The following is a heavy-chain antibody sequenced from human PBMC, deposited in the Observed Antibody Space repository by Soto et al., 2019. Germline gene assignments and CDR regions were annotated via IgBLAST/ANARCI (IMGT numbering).Heavy chain of an antibody. D-gene: IGHD1-26*01. J-gene: IGHJ4*02. CDR3: AKEESTGYYRTADY. V-gene: IGHV3-30*18. Sequence: GGSLRLSCAASGFTLSTVGMHWVRQAPGKGLEWVGVTTYDGSTHYSGDSARGRFTISRDNSKNTLYLEMNSLRAEDTAIYFCAKEESTGYYRTADYWGQGTLVTVSS. CDR2: TTYDGSTH. CDR1: GFTLSTVG.